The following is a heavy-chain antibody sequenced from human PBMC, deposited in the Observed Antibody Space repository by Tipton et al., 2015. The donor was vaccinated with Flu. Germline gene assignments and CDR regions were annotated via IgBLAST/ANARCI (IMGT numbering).Heavy chain of an antibody. CDR1: GYTFTNYD. D-gene: IGHD1-20*01. J-gene: IGHJ4*02. CDR2: MSPNTGNT. CDR3: ARVPPFNNWNDESDY. Sequence: QLVQSGPEVRKPGASVKVSCKASGYTFTNYDINWVRQATGQGLEWMGWMSPNTGNTGYAQKFQGRVTMTRDTSISTAFMELSSLRSEDTAVYYCARVPPFNNWNDESDYWGQGTLVTVSS. V-gene: IGHV1-8*01.